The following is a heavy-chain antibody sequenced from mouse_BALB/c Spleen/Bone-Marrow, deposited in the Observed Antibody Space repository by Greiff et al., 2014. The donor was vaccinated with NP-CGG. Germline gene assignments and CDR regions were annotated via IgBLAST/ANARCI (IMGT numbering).Heavy chain of an antibody. V-gene: IGHV1S130*01. CDR3: ARGGFDY. CDR2: IHPNSGNT. J-gene: IGHJ2*01. CDR1: GYTFTSSW. Sequence: QVQLQQSGSVLVRPGASVKLSRKASGYTFTSSWMHWAKQRPGQGLEWIGEIHPNSGNTNYNEKFKGKATLTVDTSSSTAYVDLSSLTSEDSAVYYCARGGFDYWGQGTTLTVSS.